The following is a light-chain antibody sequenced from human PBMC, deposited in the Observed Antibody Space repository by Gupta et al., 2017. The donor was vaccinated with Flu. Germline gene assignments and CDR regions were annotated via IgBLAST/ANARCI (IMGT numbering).Light chain of an antibody. CDR1: GLPKHF. V-gene: IGLV3-25*03. CDR2: KDS. CDR3: QSEDSSGTWV. J-gene: IGLJ3*02. Sequence: SFELTQPSSVSVSPGPTARITCSGDGLPKHFAYWYQQKPGQAPLLLIYKDSQRSSGIPDRFSGSGSGTTVTLSITGVQAEDEADYYCQSEDSSGTWVFGGGTKLTVL.